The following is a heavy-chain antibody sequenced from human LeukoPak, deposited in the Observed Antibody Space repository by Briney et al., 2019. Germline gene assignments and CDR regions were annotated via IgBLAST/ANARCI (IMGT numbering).Heavy chain of an antibody. CDR1: GFTFSSYG. J-gene: IGHJ4*02. CDR2: IWYDGNNK. D-gene: IGHD3-22*01. Sequence: GSLRLSCAASGFTFSSYGMHWVRQAPGKGLEWVAFIWYDGNNKYYADSVKGRFTISRDNSKNTLFLQMNSLRVDDTAVYYCAAGGGTYYYDSSGYKGPFGYWGQGTLVTVSS. CDR3: AAGGGTYYYDSSGYKGPFGY. V-gene: IGHV3-30*02.